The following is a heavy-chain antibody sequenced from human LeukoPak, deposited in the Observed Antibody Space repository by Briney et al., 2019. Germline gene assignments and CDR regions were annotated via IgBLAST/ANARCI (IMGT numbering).Heavy chain of an antibody. V-gene: IGHV4-34*01. J-gene: IGHJ4*02. CDR1: GGSFSGYY. D-gene: IGHD6-19*01. Sequence: KSSETLSLTCAVYGGSFSGYYWSWIRQPPGKGLEWIGEINHSGSTNYNPSLKSRVTISVDTSKNQFSLKLSSVTAADTAVYYCARQLSQQWLVSHVAYFDYWGQGTLVTVSS. CDR3: ARQLSQQWLVSHVAYFDY. CDR2: INHSGST.